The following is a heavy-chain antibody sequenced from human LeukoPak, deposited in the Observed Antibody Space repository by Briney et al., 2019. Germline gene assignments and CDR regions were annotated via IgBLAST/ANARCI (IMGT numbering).Heavy chain of an antibody. V-gene: IGHV3-23*01. J-gene: IGHJ4*02. Sequence: PGGSLRLSCAGSGFTFSSYGMSWVRQAPGKGLEWVSGISGSGSSTHYADSVKGRFTISRDNSKSTLYLQMSSLRDEDTAVYYCANYRSWGQGTLVTVSS. CDR3: ANYRS. CDR2: ISGSGSST. CDR1: GFTFSSYG. D-gene: IGHD1-14*01.